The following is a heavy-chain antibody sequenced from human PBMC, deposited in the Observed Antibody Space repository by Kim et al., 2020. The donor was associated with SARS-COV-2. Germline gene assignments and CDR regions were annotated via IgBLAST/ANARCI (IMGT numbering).Heavy chain of an antibody. D-gene: IGHD2-21*02. J-gene: IGHJ4*02. CDR2: IYHSGST. Sequence: SETLSLTCAVSGGSISSSNWWSWVRQPPGKGLEWIGEIYHSGSTNYNPSLKSRVTISVDKSKNQFSLKLSSVTAADTAVYYCARLRTTSYCGGDCYSDYWGQGTLVTVSS. CDR3: ARLRTTSYCGGDCYSDY. V-gene: IGHV4-4*02. CDR1: GGSISSSNW.